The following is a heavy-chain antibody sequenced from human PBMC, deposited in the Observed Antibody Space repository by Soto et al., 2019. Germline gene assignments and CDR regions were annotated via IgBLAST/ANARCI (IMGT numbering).Heavy chain of an antibody. V-gene: IGHV1-46*01. J-gene: IGHJ6*02. CDR1: GYIFTNYY. CDR2: INPSGGST. D-gene: IGHD6-19*01. Sequence: ASVKVSCKASGYIFTNYYIHWVRQAPGQGLEWMAIINPSGGSTNYAQKFQGRVTITADESTSTAYMELSSLRSEDTAVYYCARERGIAVAGNYYYYGMDVWGQGTTVTVSS. CDR3: ARERGIAVAGNYYYYGMDV.